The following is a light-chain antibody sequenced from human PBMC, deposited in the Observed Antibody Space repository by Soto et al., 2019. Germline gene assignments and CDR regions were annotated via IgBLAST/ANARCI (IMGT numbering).Light chain of an antibody. Sequence: IQMTQSPSSLSASVGDRVTITCXASQSISSYLNWYQQKPGKAPKLLIYAASSLQSGVPSRFSGSGSGTDFTLTISSLQPEDFATYYCQQSYSTPLTFGGGTKVDI. V-gene: IGKV1-39*01. CDR1: QSISSY. CDR2: AAS. J-gene: IGKJ4*01. CDR3: QQSYSTPLT.